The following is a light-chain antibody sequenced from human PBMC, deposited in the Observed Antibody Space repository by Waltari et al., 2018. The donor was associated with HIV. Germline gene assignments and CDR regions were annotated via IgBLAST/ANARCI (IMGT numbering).Light chain of an antibody. V-gene: IGLV1-44*01. CDR2: SNN. Sequence: QSVLTQPPSASGTPGQRVTISCSGSSSNIGSNTVNWYQHLPGTAPKVLIYSNNQRPSEVPDRFSGSKSGTSVSLAISGLQSEDEANYYCATWDDSLSGVVFGGGTKVTVL. J-gene: IGLJ2*01. CDR1: SSNIGSNT. CDR3: ATWDDSLSGVV.